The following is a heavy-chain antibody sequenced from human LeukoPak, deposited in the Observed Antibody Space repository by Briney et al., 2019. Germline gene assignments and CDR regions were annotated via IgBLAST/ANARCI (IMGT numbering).Heavy chain of an antibody. J-gene: IGHJ4*02. CDR2: VGGSGGTT. D-gene: IGHD5-24*01. Sequence: GGSLRLSCAASGFTFSSYAMSWVRQAPGKGLEWVSAVGGSGGTTYYADSVKGRFTISRDNSKNTLYLQMNSLRAEDTAVYYCAKEWMATVFDYWGLGTLVTVSS. CDR1: GFTFSSYA. V-gene: IGHV3-23*01. CDR3: AKEWMATVFDY.